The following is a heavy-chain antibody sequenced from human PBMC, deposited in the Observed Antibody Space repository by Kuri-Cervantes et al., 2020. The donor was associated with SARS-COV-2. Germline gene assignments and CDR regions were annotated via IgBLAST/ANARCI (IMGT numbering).Heavy chain of an antibody. J-gene: IGHJ6*02. V-gene: IGHV1-18*01. CDR2: ISAYNGNT. Sequence: ASVKVSCKASGYTFTSYGISWVRQAPGQGLEWMGWISAYNGNTNYAQKFQGRVTITADKSTSTAYMELSSLRSEDTAVYYCASRTIAVAVRGYYYGMDVWGQGTTVTVSS. CDR1: GYTFTSYG. CDR3: ASRTIAVAVRGYYYGMDV. D-gene: IGHD6-19*01.